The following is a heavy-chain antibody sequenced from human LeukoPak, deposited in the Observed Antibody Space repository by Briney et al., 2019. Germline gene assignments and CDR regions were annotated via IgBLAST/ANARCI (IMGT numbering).Heavy chain of an antibody. Sequence: SETLSLTCTVSGGSISSSSYYWGWIRQPPGKGLEWIGSIYYSGSTYYNPSLKSRVTISVDTSKNQFSLKLSSVTAADTAVYYCARDRSGRAFDIWGQGTMVTVSS. CDR1: GGSISSSSYY. J-gene: IGHJ3*02. CDR3: ARDRSGRAFDI. V-gene: IGHV4-39*02. CDR2: IYYSGST. D-gene: IGHD2-8*02.